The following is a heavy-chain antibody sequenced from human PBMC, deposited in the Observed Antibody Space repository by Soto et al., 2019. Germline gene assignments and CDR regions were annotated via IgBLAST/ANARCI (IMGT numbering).Heavy chain of an antibody. J-gene: IGHJ4*02. D-gene: IGHD3-9*01. CDR1: GFTFSSYG. Sequence: EVQLAESGGGLVKPGGSLRLSCAVSGFTFSSYGMSWVRQAPGKGLEWVSSVSSSSTYIYYADSVNGRFTISRDNAKNSLFLQMNSLRAEDTAVYYCARLPYYDILTGYFFDYWGQGTLVTVSS. CDR2: VSSSSTYI. CDR3: ARLPYYDILTGYFFDY. V-gene: IGHV3-21*01.